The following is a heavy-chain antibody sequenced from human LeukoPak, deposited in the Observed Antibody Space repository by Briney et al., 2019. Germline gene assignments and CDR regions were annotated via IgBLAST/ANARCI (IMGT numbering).Heavy chain of an antibody. CDR2: ISYSGNT. J-gene: IGHJ4*02. Sequence: SETLSLTCSVSGGSISSYYWSWIRQPPGKGLEWIGYISYSGNTNYNPSLKSRVTISVDTSENQFSLKLSSVTAADTAVYYCATRSTGVAATFDCWGQGALVTVSS. D-gene: IGHD2-15*01. CDR1: GGSISSYY. V-gene: IGHV4-59*01. CDR3: ATRSTGVAATFDC.